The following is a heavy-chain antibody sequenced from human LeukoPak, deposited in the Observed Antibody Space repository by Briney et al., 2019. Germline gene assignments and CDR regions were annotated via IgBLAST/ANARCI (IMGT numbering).Heavy chain of an antibody. V-gene: IGHV3-30*18. CDR1: GFSFGSYG. J-gene: IGHJ6*02. CDR2: ISHDGQFK. Sequence: GGSLRLSCAASGFSFGSYGLPWVRQAPGKGLEWVAVISHDGQFKYYADSVRGRFTVSRDNSNNTLYLQMTGLRPEDTAVYYCAKGPIPIHYYYGMDVWGQGTTVAVSS. CDR3: AKGPIPIHYYYGMDV.